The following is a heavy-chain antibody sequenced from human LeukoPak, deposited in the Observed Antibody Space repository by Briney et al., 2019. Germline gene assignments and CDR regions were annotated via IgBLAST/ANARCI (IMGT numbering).Heavy chain of an antibody. CDR3: AKEGSRDGYNYGFDY. Sequence: SLKISCAASGFTFDDYAMHWVRQAPEKGLEWVSGISWNSGSIGYADSVKGRFTISRDNAKNSLYLQMNSLRAEDMALYYCAKEGSRDGYNYGFDYWGQGTLVTVSS. V-gene: IGHV3-9*03. J-gene: IGHJ4*02. CDR2: ISWNSGSI. D-gene: IGHD5-24*01. CDR1: GFTFDDYA.